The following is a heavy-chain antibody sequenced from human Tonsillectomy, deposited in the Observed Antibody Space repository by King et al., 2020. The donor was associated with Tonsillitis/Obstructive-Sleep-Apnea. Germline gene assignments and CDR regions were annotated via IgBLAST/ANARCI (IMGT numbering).Heavy chain of an antibody. D-gene: IGHD2-21*02. V-gene: IGHV4-39*01. J-gene: IGHJ6*03. CDR2: SYYSGIT. CDR1: GGSISSNNYY. Sequence: QLQESGPGLVKPSETLSLTCGVSGGSISSNNYYWGWIRQPPGKGLEWIGSSYYSGITYYNPSLESRVAISVDTSKNQFSLKLSSVTAADTAVYYCARPSRDSYRGDYYYFRDVWGKGTTVTVSS. CDR3: ARPSRDSYRGDYYYFRDV.